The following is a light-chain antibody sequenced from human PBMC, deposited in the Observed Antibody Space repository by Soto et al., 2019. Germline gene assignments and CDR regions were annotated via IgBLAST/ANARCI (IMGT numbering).Light chain of an antibody. CDR2: GAS. Sequence: EIVMTQSPATLSVPPGERATLSCRASQSVSSNLAWYQQKPGQAPRLLIYGASTRATGIPARFSGSGSGTEFTLTISSLQSEDFAVYYCQQYNNWHTFGQGTKLEIK. J-gene: IGKJ2*01. CDR1: QSVSSN. V-gene: IGKV3-15*01. CDR3: QQYNNWHT.